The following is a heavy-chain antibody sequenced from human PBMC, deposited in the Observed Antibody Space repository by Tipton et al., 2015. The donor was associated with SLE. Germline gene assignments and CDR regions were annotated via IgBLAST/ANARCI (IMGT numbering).Heavy chain of an antibody. D-gene: IGHD4-17*01. Sequence: SLRLSCVASGFTFSLYGMHWVRQAPGKGLEWVAVIPYDGRDKYYVDSVKGRFTISRDNSKNTVYLQMNSLRVEDTALYYCARGPDYGIRPDWFDPRGQGTLVTVSS. CDR1: GFTFSLYG. V-gene: IGHV3-30*03. J-gene: IGHJ5*02. CDR3: ARGPDYGIRPDWFDP. CDR2: IPYDGRDK.